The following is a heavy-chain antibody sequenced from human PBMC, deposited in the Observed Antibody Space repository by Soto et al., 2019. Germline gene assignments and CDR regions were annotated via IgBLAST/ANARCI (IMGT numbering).Heavy chain of an antibody. CDR2: IKQDGSEK. CDR3: ARDRDYYDSRGGAFDI. D-gene: IGHD3-22*01. Sequence: GGSLRLSCAASGFTFSSYWMSWVRQAPGKGLEWVANIKQDGSEKYDVDSVKGRFTISRDNAKNSLYLQMNSLRAEDTAVYYCARDRDYYDSRGGAFDIWGQGTMVTVSS. J-gene: IGHJ3*02. CDR1: GFTFSSYW. V-gene: IGHV3-7*01.